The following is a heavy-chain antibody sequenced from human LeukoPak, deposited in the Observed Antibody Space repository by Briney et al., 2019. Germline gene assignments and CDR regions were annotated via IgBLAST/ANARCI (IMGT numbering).Heavy chain of an antibody. V-gene: IGHV1-24*01. CDR2: FDPEDGET. Sequence: ASVKVSCKVSGYTLTELSMHWVRQAPGKGLEWMGGFDPEDGETINAQKFQGRVTMTEDTSTDTAYMELSSLRSEDTAVYYCARDWYCPGGNCYDVFDVWGQGTMVTVSS. CDR3: ARDWYCPGGNCYDVFDV. J-gene: IGHJ3*01. CDR1: GYTLTELS. D-gene: IGHD2-15*01.